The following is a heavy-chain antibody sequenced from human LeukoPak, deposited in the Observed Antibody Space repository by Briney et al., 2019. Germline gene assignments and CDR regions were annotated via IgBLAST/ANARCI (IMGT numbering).Heavy chain of an antibody. J-gene: IGHJ4*02. Sequence: GGSLRLSCEGSGFTFSSYAMSWVRQAPGKGLEWVGRIESKTDGGTTDYAALVKGRFTISRDDSTNTLYLQMNSLKSEDTAVYYCTTYGSGRKFDYWGQGVLVTVSS. D-gene: IGHD3-10*01. CDR1: GFTFSSYA. CDR3: TTYGSGRKFDY. CDR2: IESKTDGGTT. V-gene: IGHV3-15*04.